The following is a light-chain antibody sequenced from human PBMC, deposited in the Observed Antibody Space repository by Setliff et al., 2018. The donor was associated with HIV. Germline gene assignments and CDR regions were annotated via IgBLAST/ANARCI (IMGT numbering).Light chain of an antibody. V-gene: IGLV2-14*01. CDR3: SSYTTNTRV. J-gene: IGLJ3*02. Sequence: QSALTQPASVSGSPGQSITVSCTDIDPYNSVSWYQQLPGKAPKLILYEVSVRPSGISHRFAGSKSDNTASLTISGLQADDEADYYCSSYTTNTRVFGGGTKATVL. CDR2: EVS. CDR1: IDPYNS.